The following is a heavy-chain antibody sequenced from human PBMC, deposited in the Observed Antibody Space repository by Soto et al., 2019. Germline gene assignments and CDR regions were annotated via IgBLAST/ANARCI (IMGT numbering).Heavy chain of an antibody. Sequence: SCKASGGTFSSYAISWVRQAPGKGLEWVSAISGSGGSTYYADSVKGRFTISRDNSKNTLYLQMNSLRAEDTAVYYCAKADYDFWSGYYTGETNYYYYGMDVWGQGTTVTVSS. CDR1: GGTFSSYA. CDR3: AKADYDFWSGYYTGETNYYYYGMDV. D-gene: IGHD3-3*01. J-gene: IGHJ6*02. CDR2: ISGSGGST. V-gene: IGHV3-23*01.